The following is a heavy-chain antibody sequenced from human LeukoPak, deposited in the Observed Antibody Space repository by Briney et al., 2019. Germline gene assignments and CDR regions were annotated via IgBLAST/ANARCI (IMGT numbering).Heavy chain of an antibody. CDR2: IDSGGDT. CDR1: GGSIGRSYY. Sequence: PSESLSLTCTVSGGSIGRSYYWGWIRPPPAQALDWIGSIDSGGDTDHNPSLKSRVTMSVDTSKNHFSLKLSSVTAADTAVYYCARHASGVFDYWGQGTLVTVSS. V-gene: IGHV4-39*01. D-gene: IGHD1-26*01. J-gene: IGHJ4*02. CDR3: ARHASGVFDY.